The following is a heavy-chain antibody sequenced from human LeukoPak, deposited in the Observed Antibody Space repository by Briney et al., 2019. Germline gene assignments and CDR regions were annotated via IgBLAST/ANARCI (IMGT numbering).Heavy chain of an antibody. CDR1: GFTFSTYA. D-gene: IGHD3/OR15-3a*01. Sequence: GGSLRLSCAASGFTFSTYAMAWVRQALGKGLEWISYISGSGSSMYYADSVKGRFTISWDNAKNSLYLQMNSLRAEDTAVYYCATHDFSGAYYFDYWGQGTLVTVSS. CDR2: ISGSGSSM. V-gene: IGHV3-48*03. J-gene: IGHJ4*02. CDR3: ATHDFSGAYYFDY.